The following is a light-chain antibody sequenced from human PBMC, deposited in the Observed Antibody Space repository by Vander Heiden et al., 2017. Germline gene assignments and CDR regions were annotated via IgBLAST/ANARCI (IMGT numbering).Light chain of an antibody. J-gene: IGKJ1*01. V-gene: IGKV3-20*01. CDR3: LHDCDSPRT. Sequence: EVVLTQSPDTLSSSPGERATLSCRASQSVNSYLAWYQQKPGQAPRLLIHGASSRATGIPDRFSGSGSGTDFTLTISRLEPEDFAVYHCLHDCDSPRTFGQGTKLEIK. CDR1: QSVNSY. CDR2: GAS.